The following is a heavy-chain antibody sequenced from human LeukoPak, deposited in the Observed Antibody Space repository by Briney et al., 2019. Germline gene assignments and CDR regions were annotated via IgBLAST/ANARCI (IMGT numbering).Heavy chain of an antibody. Sequence: QPGGSLRLSCAASGFTVSSNYMSWVRQAPGKGLEWVSVIYSGGSTYYADSVKGRFTISRDNSKNTLYLQMNSLSAEDTAVYYCAGNDFWSGYYSDYWGQGTLVIVSS. CDR2: IYSGGST. D-gene: IGHD3-3*01. J-gene: IGHJ4*02. CDR3: AGNDFWSGYYSDY. V-gene: IGHV3-66*02. CDR1: GFTVSSNY.